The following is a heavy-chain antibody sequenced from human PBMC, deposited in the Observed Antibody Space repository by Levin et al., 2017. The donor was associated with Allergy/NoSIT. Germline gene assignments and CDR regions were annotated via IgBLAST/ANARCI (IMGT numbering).Heavy chain of an antibody. CDR1: GYTFTAFY. CDR3: VKSNQNWFDP. J-gene: IGHJ5*02. CDR2: LNTLNGDT. V-gene: IGHV1-2*02. D-gene: IGHD1-14*01. Sequence: GASVKVSCTASGYTFTAFYIHWVRQAPGQGLEWMGWLNTLNGDTNFAQKFQGRVAMTSDTSISTAYMELRRLRSDDTAVYYCVKSNQNWFDPWGQGTLVTVSS.